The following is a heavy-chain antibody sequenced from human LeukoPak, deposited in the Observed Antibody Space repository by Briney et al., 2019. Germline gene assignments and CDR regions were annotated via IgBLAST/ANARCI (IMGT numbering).Heavy chain of an antibody. D-gene: IGHD6-19*01. J-gene: IGHJ4*02. CDR1: GGSISSYF. Sequence: SETLSLTCTVSGGSISSYFWSWIRQPPGKGLEWIGHIYYSGRTNCSPSLKSRVTISVDTSKNQFSLILSSVTAADTAVYYCARDRGSSGWYGEGYFDYWGQGILVTVSP. CDR2: IYYSGRT. CDR3: ARDRGSSGWYGEGYFDY. V-gene: IGHV4-59*01.